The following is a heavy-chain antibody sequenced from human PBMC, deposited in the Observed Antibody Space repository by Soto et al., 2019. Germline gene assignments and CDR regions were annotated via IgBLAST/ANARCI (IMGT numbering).Heavy chain of an antibody. CDR2: ISSSGSTI. CDR1: GFTFSDYY. V-gene: IGHV3-11*01. Sequence: GGSLRLSCAASGFTFSDYYMSWIRQAPGKGLEWVSYISSSGSTIYYADSVKGRFTISRDNAKNSLYLQMNSLRAEDTAVYYCARRLSGIAVAGALYYYYGMDVWGQGTTVTVSS. J-gene: IGHJ6*02. CDR3: ARRLSGIAVAGALYYYYGMDV. D-gene: IGHD6-19*01.